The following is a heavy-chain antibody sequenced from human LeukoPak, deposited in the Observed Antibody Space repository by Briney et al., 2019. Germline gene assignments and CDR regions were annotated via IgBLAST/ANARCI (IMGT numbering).Heavy chain of an antibody. CDR2: ISGSGGST. V-gene: IGHV3-23*01. D-gene: IGHD6-13*01. CDR3: AKRGGLLVSYGSSWPFDY. CDR1: GFTFSSYA. Sequence: GGSLRLSCAASGFTFSSYAMSWVRQAPGKGLEWVSAISGSGGSTYYADSVKGRFTISRDNSKNTLYLQMNSLRAEDTAVYYCAKRGGLLVSYGSSWPFDYWGQGTLVTVSS. J-gene: IGHJ4*02.